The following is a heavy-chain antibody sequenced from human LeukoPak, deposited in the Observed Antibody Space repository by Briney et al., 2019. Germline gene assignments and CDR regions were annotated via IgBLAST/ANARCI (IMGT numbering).Heavy chain of an antibody. V-gene: IGHV3-23*01. Sequence: PGGSLRLSCAASGFAFSSYAMSWVRQAPGKGLEWVSGISGSGGTTYSADSVRGRFTISRDNSKNTLYLQMNSLRAEDTAVYYCAKDQPAQSYGDLDYWGQGTLVTVSS. CDR2: ISGSGGTT. J-gene: IGHJ4*02. CDR3: AKDQPAQSYGDLDY. D-gene: IGHD4-17*01. CDR1: GFAFSSYA.